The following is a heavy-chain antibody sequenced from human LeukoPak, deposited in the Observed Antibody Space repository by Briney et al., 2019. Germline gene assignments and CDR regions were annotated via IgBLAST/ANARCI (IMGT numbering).Heavy chain of an antibody. CDR2: TYYRPKWNN. J-gene: IGHJ4*02. CDR3: VRVEYSSSYYFDS. Sequence: SQTLSLTCAISGDSVSSKSAAWNWIRQSPSRGLEWLGRTYYRPKWNNDYAVSVRGRITINPDTSKNQFSLLLNSVTPEDTAVYYCVRVEYSSSYYFDSWGQGTLVAVSS. D-gene: IGHD6-6*01. CDR1: GDSVSSKSAA. V-gene: IGHV6-1*01.